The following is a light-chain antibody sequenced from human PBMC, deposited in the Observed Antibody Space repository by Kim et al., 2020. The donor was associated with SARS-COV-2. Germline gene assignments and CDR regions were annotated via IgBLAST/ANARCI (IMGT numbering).Light chain of an antibody. CDR1: SSDVGSYNY. CDR3: SSYISSSTSYV. V-gene: IGLV2-14*03. J-gene: IGLJ1*01. CDR2: DVS. Sequence: QSALTQPASVSGSPGQSITISCTGTSSDVGSYNYVSWYQQHPGKAPKLMIYDVSKRPSGVSNRFSGSKSGNTASLTISGLQAEDEADYYCSSYISSSTSYVLGTGTKVTV.